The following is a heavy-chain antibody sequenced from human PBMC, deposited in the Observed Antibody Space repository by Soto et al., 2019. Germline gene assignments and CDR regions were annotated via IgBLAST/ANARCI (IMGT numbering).Heavy chain of an antibody. CDR2: IDPNGGST. V-gene: IGHV1-46*01. CDR3: ARAPANYGDYMYYFDY. CDR1: GYSFIYYY. Sequence: GASVKVSCKASGYSFIYYYIHWVRQAPGQGLEWMGLIDPNGGSTTYAQNFQGRITLTRDTSTSTVYMELSSLRSDDTAVYYCARAPANYGDYMYYFDYWGQGTLVTVSS. D-gene: IGHD4-17*01. J-gene: IGHJ4*02.